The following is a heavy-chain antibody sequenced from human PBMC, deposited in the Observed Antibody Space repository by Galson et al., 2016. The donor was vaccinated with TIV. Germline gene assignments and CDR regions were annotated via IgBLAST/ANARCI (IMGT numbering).Heavy chain of an antibody. J-gene: IGHJ4*02. CDR2: IKEDGSEK. D-gene: IGHD6-19*01. CDR3: ARKAVDS. Sequence: SLRLSCAASGFIFGDYWMSWVRQAPGKGLEWVANIKEDGSEKYYVDSVTGRFTVSRDDAKNSLYLQMNSLRAEDTAVYYCARKAVDSWGQGTLVTVSS. CDR1: GFIFGDYW. V-gene: IGHV3-7*01.